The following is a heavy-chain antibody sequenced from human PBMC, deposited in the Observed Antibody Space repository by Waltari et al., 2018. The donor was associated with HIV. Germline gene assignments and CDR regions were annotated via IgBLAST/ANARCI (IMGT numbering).Heavy chain of an antibody. J-gene: IGHJ6*02. CDR2: IRYDGSNK. CDR1: GFTFSSYG. CDR3: AKELGEWFGRKNYGMDV. Sequence: QVQLVESGGGVVQPGGSLRLSCAASGFTFSSYGMHWVRQAPGKGLEWVAFIRYDGSNKYYADSVKGRFTISRDNSKNTLYLQMNSLRAEDTAVYYCAKELGEWFGRKNYGMDVWGQGTTVTVSS. D-gene: IGHD3-10*01. V-gene: IGHV3-30*02.